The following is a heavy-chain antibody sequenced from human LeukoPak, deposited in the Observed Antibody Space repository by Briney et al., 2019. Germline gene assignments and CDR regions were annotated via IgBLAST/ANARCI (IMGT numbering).Heavy chain of an antibody. V-gene: IGHV1-69*13. J-gene: IGHJ4*02. CDR3: ARGNNWNDEGFFWYFDY. D-gene: IGHD1-1*01. Sequence: SVKVSCKASGGTFSSYAISWVRQAPGQGLEWMGGIIPIFGTANYAQKFQGRVTITADESTSTAYMELSSLRSEDTAVYYCARGNNWNDEGFFWYFDYWGQGTLVTVSS. CDR2: IIPIFGTA. CDR1: GGTFSSYA.